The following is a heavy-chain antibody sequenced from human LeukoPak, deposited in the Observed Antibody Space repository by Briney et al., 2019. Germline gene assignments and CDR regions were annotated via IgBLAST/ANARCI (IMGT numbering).Heavy chain of an antibody. D-gene: IGHD3-10*01. CDR3: VRGSKIRGVIPEGEFDY. CDR1: DFTSRTYA. Sequence: PGGSLRLSCAASDFTSRTYAMTWVRQAPGKGLEWVSAISDSGSNTFYADSVKGRFTISRDNSKNMLSLQMNSLRAEDTAVYYCVRGSKIRGVIPEGEFDYWGQGTLVTVSS. V-gene: IGHV3-23*01. J-gene: IGHJ4*02. CDR2: ISDSGSNT.